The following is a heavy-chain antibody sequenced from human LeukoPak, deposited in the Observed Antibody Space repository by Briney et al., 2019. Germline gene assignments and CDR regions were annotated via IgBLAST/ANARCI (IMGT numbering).Heavy chain of an antibody. Sequence: SETLSLTCTVSGNSISSGDNYWSWIRQPAGKGLEWIGRIYTSGSTNYNPSLKSRVTISGDTSKNQFSLRLSSVTAADTAVYYCARGGRRFGELTDLDYWGQGTLVTVSS. J-gene: IGHJ4*02. CDR3: ARGGRRFGELTDLDY. V-gene: IGHV4-61*02. CDR1: GNSISSGDNY. D-gene: IGHD3-10*01. CDR2: IYTSGST.